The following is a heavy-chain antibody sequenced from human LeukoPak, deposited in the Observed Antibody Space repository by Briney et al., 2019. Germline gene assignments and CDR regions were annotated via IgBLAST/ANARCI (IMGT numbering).Heavy chain of an antibody. J-gene: IGHJ2*01. Sequence: ASVKVSCKASGYTFTSYAMNWVRQAPGQGLEWMGWINTNTGNPTYAQGFTGRFVFSLDTSVSTAYLQISSLKAEDTAVYYCARDAPWGTTVVTPWYFDLWGRGTLVTVSS. CDR1: GYTFTSYA. CDR2: INTNTGNP. D-gene: IGHD4-23*01. CDR3: ARDAPWGTTVVTPWYFDL. V-gene: IGHV7-4-1*02.